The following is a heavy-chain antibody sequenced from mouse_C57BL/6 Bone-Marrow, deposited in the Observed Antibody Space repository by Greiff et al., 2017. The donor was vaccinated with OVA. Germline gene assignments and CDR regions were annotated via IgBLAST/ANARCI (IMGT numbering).Heavy chain of an antibody. J-gene: IGHJ1*03. CDR3: ARREWYWCFDV. D-gene: IGHD1-3*01. CDR1: GFTFSDYG. Sequence: EVKLLESGGGLVQPGGSLKLSCAASGFTFSDYGMAWVRQAPRKGLEWVAFISHFAYSIYYADTVTGRFTFTRENAKNTLYLEMSSLRSEDTAMYYCARREWYWCFDVWGTGTTVTVSA. CDR2: ISHFAYSI. V-gene: IGHV5-15*01.